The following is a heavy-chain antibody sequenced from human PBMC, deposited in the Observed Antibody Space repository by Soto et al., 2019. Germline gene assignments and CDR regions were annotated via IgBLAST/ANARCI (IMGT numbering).Heavy chain of an antibody. Sequence: GGSLRLSCAASGFTFSSYAMSWVRQAPGKGLKWVSAISGSGGSTYYADSVKGRFTISRDNSKNTLYLQMNSLRAEDTAVYYCAKDPDSSLDYYYGMDVWGQGTTVTVS. CDR2: ISGSGGST. CDR3: AKDPDSSLDYYYGMDV. V-gene: IGHV3-23*01. J-gene: IGHJ6*02. D-gene: IGHD5-18*01. CDR1: GFTFSSYA.